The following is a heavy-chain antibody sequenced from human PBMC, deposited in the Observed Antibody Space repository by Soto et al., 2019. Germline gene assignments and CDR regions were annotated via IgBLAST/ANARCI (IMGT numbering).Heavy chain of an antibody. Sequence: SQSLSLTCTVSGGYISGYYWSCVRQTAWKGLEWIGRISTPGSSNYNPALESRGTMPVDTSQGQFSLELGSVTAAGTSVYYCAREGVDTAMVWYYYCMDLCGQGTKVTVSS. D-gene: IGHD5-18*01. V-gene: IGHV4-4*07. CDR3: AREGVDTAMVWYYYCMDL. CDR2: ISTPGSS. J-gene: IGHJ6*01. CDR1: GGYISGYY.